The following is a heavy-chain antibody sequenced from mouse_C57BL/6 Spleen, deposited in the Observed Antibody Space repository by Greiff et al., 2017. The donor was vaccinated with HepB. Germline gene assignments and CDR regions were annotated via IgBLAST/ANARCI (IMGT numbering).Heavy chain of an antibody. CDR2: IDPSDSYT. CDR1: GYTFTSYW. Sequence: QVQLQQPGAELVKPGASVKLSCKASGYTFTSYWMQWVKQRPGQGLEWIGEIDPSDSYTNYNQKFKGKATLTVDTSSSTAYMQLSSLTSEDSAVYYCARADITTVVARYFDVWGTGTTVTVSS. V-gene: IGHV1-50*01. CDR3: ARADITTVVARYFDV. D-gene: IGHD1-1*01. J-gene: IGHJ1*03.